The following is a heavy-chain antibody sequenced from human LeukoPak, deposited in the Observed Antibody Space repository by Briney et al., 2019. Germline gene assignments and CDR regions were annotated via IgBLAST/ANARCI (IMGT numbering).Heavy chain of an antibody. CDR2: ILYSGNT. J-gene: IGHJ4*02. V-gene: IGHV4-59*01. CDR3: ARGTWVPSLVVINYYFDY. D-gene: IGHD3-22*01. Sequence: SETLSLTCTVSGGSISSYYWSWIRQPPGKGLEWIGYILYSGNTNYNPSLKSRVTIPVDTSKNQFSLKLSSVTAADTAVYYCARGTWVPSLVVINYYFDYWGQGTLVTVSS. CDR1: GGSISSYY.